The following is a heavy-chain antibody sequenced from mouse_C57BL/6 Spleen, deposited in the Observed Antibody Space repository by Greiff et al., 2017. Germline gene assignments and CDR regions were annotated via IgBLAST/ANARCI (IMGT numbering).Heavy chain of an antibody. Sequence: QVQLQQPGAELVKPGASVKLSCKASGYTFTSYWMHWVKQRPGRGLEWIGRIDPNGGGTKYNQKFKSKATLTVDKPSSTAYMQLSCLTSEVSAVXYCAREDLQVITTVGGYCDVWGTGTTVTVSS. CDR2: IDPNGGGT. J-gene: IGHJ1*03. V-gene: IGHV1-72*01. D-gene: IGHD1-1*01. CDR1: GYTFTSYW. CDR3: AREDLQVITTVGGYCDV.